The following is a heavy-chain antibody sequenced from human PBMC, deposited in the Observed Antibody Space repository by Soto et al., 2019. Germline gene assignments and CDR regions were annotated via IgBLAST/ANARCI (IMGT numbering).Heavy chain of an antibody. CDR2: IYYTGTT. CDR1: GGAVSSGTHY. V-gene: IGHV4-61*01. CDR3: ARDPHDYGVPASSIDV. J-gene: IGHJ6*02. Sequence: QVQLQESGPGLVKPSETLSLTCSVSGGAVSSGTHYWSWIRQPPGKVLEWLGYIYYTGTTKYNPSLPRRTPILVDTSKNQFSLKMSSVTAPATALYYRARDPHDYGVPASSIDVWGQGATGYVSS. D-gene: IGHD4-17*01.